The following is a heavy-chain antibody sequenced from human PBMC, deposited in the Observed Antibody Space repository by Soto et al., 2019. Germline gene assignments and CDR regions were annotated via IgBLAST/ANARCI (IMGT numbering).Heavy chain of an antibody. CDR2: INHSGTT. V-gene: IGHV4-4*02. D-gene: IGHD2-2*01. CDR1: GGSISSSNW. J-gene: IGHJ4*02. Sequence: SETLSLTCTVSGGSISSSNWWSWVRQPPGKGLEWIGEINHSGTTYYNPSLKSRVTISGDTSKNQFSLKLSSVTAADTAVFYCARLIHCKTTSCSFDYWGQGTLVTSPQ. CDR3: ARLIHCKTTSCSFDY.